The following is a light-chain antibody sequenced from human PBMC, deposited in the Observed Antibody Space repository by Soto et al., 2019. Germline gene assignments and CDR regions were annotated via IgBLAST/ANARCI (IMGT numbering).Light chain of an antibody. CDR3: QQYVSTPLT. CDR1: QSVGTY. Sequence: EIVLTQSPGTQSLSPGGRATLSCRASQSVGTYLAWYQQKPGQAPRLLIYGASSRATGIPDRFSGSGSGTDFTLTISRLEPEDFAVYYCQQYVSTPLTFGGGTKVDIK. V-gene: IGKV3-20*01. J-gene: IGKJ4*01. CDR2: GAS.